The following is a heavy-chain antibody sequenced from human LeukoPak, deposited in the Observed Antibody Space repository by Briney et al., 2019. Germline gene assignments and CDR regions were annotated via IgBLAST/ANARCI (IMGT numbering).Heavy chain of an antibody. J-gene: IGHJ5*02. Sequence: GGSLRLSGAASGFTFRDYYMSWIRQAPGKGLEWGSYISSSGSTIYYADSVKGRFTISRDNAKNSLYLQMNSLSAEDTAVYYCARAYEGNWFDPWGQGTLVIVSS. V-gene: IGHV3-11*01. CDR1: GFTFRDYY. CDR2: ISSSGSTI. D-gene: IGHD3-3*01. CDR3: ARAYEGNWFDP.